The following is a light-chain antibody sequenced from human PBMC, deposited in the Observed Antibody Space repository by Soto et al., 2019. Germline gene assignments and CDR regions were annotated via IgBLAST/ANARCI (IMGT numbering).Light chain of an antibody. CDR1: SSDVGGYNY. CDR2: EVS. Sequence: VLTQPASVSGSPGQSITISCTGTSSDVGGYNYVSWYQQHPGKAPKLMIYEVSNRPSGVSNRFSGSKFGNTASLTISGLQAEDEADYYCSSYTSSSTPYVFGTGTKVTVL. CDR3: SSYTSSSTPYV. J-gene: IGLJ1*01. V-gene: IGLV2-14*01.